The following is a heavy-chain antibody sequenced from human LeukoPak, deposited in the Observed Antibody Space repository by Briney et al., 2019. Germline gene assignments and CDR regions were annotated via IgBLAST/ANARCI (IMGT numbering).Heavy chain of an antibody. CDR3: ARDPPRDIVGATTAY. V-gene: IGHV3-33*01. CDR1: GFTFSSYV. D-gene: IGHD1-26*01. J-gene: IGHJ4*02. Sequence: GGSLRLSCAASGFTFSSYVMHWVRQAPGKGLEWLTFIWYDGSNQYYADSVKGRFTISRDNSKNTLYLQMNSLRAEDTAVYYCARDPPRDIVGATTAYWGQGTLVTVSS. CDR2: IWYDGSNQ.